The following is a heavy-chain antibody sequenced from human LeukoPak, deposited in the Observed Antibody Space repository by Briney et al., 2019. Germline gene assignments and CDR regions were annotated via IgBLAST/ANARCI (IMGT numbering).Heavy chain of an antibody. CDR2: IFYSGST. CDR1: GGSISSSSYY. D-gene: IGHD6-6*01. CDR3: ARNDNLAARRVDY. J-gene: IGHJ4*02. V-gene: IGHV4-39*01. Sequence: SETLSLTCTVSGGSISSSSYYWGWIRPPPGKGLEWVGSIFYSGSTYYNPSLKSRVTISVDTSKTQFSLKLSSVTAADTAVYYWARNDNLAARRVDYWGQGTLVTVSS.